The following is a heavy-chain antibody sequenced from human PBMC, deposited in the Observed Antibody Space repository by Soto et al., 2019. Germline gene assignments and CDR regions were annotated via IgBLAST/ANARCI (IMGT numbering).Heavy chain of an antibody. D-gene: IGHD2-8*01. CDR1: GYSFINYD. J-gene: IGHJ3*02. Sequence: QVQLVQSGAEVKKPGASVKVSCKASGYSFINYDISWVRQAPGQGREWMGWVSAYNGNTNYAQKFQGRVTMTTDTSTSTGYMELRSLRSDDTAVYYCARDFNCTRRCIDVFDIWGQGTMVTVSS. V-gene: IGHV1-18*01. CDR3: ARDFNCTRRCIDVFDI. CDR2: VSAYNGNT.